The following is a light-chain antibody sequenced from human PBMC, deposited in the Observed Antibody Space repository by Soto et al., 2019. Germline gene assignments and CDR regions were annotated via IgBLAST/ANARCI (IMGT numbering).Light chain of an antibody. CDR1: QTVNTY. Sequence: EIVMTQSPVTLSVSPGERATLSCRASQTVNTYLAWYQHRPGQAPRLLIYGTSARATGIPARFSGSGTGTEFTLTINSLQSEDIAVYYCQQYAQWPQVTFGQGTKVEI. J-gene: IGKJ1*01. CDR2: GTS. V-gene: IGKV3-15*01. CDR3: QQYAQWPQVT.